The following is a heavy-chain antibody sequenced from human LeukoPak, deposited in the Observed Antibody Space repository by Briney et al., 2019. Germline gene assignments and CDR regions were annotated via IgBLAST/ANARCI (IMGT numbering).Heavy chain of an antibody. CDR3: ARDLGAADWGYFDY. J-gene: IGHJ4*02. D-gene: IGHD6-13*01. V-gene: IGHV3-30-3*01. Sequence: GGSLRLSCAASGFTFSSYAMHWVRQAPGKGLEWVAVISYDGSNKYYADSVKGRFTISRDNSKNTLYLQMNSLRVEDTAVYYCARDLGAADWGYFDYWGQGTLVTVSS. CDR1: GFTFSSYA. CDR2: ISYDGSNK.